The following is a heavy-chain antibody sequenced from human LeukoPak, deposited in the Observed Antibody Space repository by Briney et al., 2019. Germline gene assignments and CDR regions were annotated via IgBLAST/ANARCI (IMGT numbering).Heavy chain of an antibody. CDR2: ISAYNGNT. V-gene: IGHV1-18*01. J-gene: IGHJ4*02. CDR3: ARDPLGQQPPDY. Sequence: ASVKVSCTASGYTFTSYGISWVRQAPGQVLEWMGWISAYNGNTNYAQKLQGRVTMTTDTSTSTAYMELRSLRSDDTAVYYCARDPLGQQPPDYWGQGTLVTVSS. CDR1: GYTFTSYG. D-gene: IGHD6-13*01.